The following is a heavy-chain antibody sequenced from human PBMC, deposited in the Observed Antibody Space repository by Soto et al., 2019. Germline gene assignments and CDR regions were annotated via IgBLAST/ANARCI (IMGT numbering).Heavy chain of an antibody. CDR3: ARTDRAIFYGMDV. Sequence: SETLSLTCTVSGGSISSGGYYWAWIRQHPRKGLEWLGNIHYSGGATYSPSYNPSLESRVTISVDTSKNQFSLKVSSVTAADTAVYPYARTDRAIFYGMDVWGQGTTVTVSS. V-gene: IGHV4-31*03. D-gene: IGHD3-22*01. CDR1: GGSISSGGYY. J-gene: IGHJ6*02. CDR2: IHYSGGATYSP.